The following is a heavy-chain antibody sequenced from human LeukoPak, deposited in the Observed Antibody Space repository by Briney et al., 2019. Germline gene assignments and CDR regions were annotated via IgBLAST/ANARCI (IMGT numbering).Heavy chain of an antibody. V-gene: IGHV3-23*01. D-gene: IGHD3-16*01. CDR2: MSGSGGST. CDR3: AKEASRGSSFAYTPIEKPYYLDY. J-gene: IGHJ4*02. CDR1: GFTFSSHA. Sequence: PGGSLRLSCAGSGFTFSSHAMSWVRQAPGKGLEWVSAMSGSGGSTNYADSVKGRFTISRDNSKNTLFLQMNSLRAEDTAVYYCAKEASRGSSFAYTPIEKPYYLDYWGQGTLVTVSS.